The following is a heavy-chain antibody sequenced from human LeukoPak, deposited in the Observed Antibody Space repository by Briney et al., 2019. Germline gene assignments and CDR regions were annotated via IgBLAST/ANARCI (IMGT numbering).Heavy chain of an antibody. V-gene: IGHV3-15*01. CDR1: GFTFSNAW. J-gene: IGHJ3*02. CDR3: TCGSYYDAFDI. D-gene: IGHD1-26*01. Sequence: PGGSLRLSCAASGFTFSNAWMSWVRQAPGKGLEWVGRIKSKTDGGTTDYAASVKGRFTISRDDSKNTLYLQMNSLKTEDTAVYYCTCGSYYDAFDIWGQGTMVTVSS. CDR2: IKSKTDGGTT.